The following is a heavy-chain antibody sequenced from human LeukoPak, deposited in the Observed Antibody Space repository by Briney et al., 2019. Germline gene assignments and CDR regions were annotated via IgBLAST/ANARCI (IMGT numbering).Heavy chain of an antibody. CDR1: GFTFRSYS. Sequence: GGSLRPSCAASGFTFRSYSMNWVRQAPGQGLEWISYISSARSTIYYADSVKGRFTISRDNANNSLFLQMNSLRVEDTAMYYCVREDSSGYAWGQGTLVTVSS. V-gene: IGHV3-48*01. D-gene: IGHD3-9*01. J-gene: IGHJ5*02. CDR3: VREDSSGYA. CDR2: ISSARSTI.